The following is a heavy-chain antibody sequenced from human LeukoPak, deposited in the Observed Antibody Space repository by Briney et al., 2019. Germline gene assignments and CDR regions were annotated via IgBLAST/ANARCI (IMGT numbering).Heavy chain of an antibody. Sequence: GGSLRLSCAASGFTSSSYAMHWVRQAPGKGLEWVAVISYDGSNKYYADSVKGRFTISRDNSKSTLYLQMNSLGAEDTAVYYCARPKLGRHAFDIWGQGTMVTVSS. V-gene: IGHV3-30-3*01. CDR3: ARPKLGRHAFDI. CDR1: GFTSSSYA. D-gene: IGHD7-27*01. CDR2: ISYDGSNK. J-gene: IGHJ3*02.